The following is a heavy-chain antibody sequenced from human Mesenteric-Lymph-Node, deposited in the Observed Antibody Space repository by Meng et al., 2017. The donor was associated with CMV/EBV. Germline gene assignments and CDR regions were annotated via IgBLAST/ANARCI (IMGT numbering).Heavy chain of an antibody. CDR2: IYYSRST. Sequence: SETLSLTCTVFGGSISSSSYYWGWIRQPPGKGLEWIGSIYYSRSTYYNPSLKSRVTISVDTSKNQFSLKLSSVTAADTAVYYCAGHPRVGADPPGYYYHGMDVWGQGTTVTVSS. V-gene: IGHV4-39*01. D-gene: IGHD1-26*01. CDR1: GGSISSSSYY. CDR3: AGHPRVGADPPGYYYHGMDV. J-gene: IGHJ6*02.